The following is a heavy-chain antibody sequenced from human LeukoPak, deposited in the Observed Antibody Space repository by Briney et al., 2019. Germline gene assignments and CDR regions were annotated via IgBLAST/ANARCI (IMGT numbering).Heavy chain of an antibody. CDR1: GYIFTSYD. J-gene: IGHJ3*02. V-gene: IGHV1-8*03. D-gene: IGHD3-22*01. Sequence: ASVKVSCKASGYIFTSYDINWVRQATGQGLEWMGWMNPSSGNTGYAQKFQGRVTITRNTSISTAYMELSSLRSEDTAVYYCARAYYDSSGYENLDAFDIWGQGTMVTVSS. CDR3: ARAYYDSSGYENLDAFDI. CDR2: MNPSSGNT.